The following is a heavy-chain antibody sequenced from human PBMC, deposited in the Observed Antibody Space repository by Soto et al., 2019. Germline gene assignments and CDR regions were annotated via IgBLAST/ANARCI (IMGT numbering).Heavy chain of an antibody. Sequence: QVQLVQSGAELRKPGASVKVSCQDYGYRFSSYGVHWMRQAPGQGLEWMGWIDPNNGNRNYAQKFEDRLSKTTATSTNTSYMELKSLKSDDTAIYYCARDRLRGYDSSGFYSWGQGTLVTVSS. V-gene: IGHV1-18*01. D-gene: IGHD3-22*01. CDR3: ARDRLRGYDSSGFYS. CDR1: GYRFSSYG. CDR2: IDPNNGNR. J-gene: IGHJ4*02.